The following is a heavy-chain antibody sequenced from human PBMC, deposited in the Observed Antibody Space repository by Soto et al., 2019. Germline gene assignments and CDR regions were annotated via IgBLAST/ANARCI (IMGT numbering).Heavy chain of an antibody. CDR2: ISSSSSYI. Sequence: GGSLRLSCAASGFTFSSYSMNWVRQAPGKGLEWVSSISSSSSYIYYADSVKGRFTISRDNAKNSLYLQMNSLRAEDTAVYYCARDTYDYIWGSYLVGPDYWGQGTLVTVSS. V-gene: IGHV3-21*01. D-gene: IGHD3-16*02. J-gene: IGHJ4*02. CDR3: ARDTYDYIWGSYLVGPDY. CDR1: GFTFSSYS.